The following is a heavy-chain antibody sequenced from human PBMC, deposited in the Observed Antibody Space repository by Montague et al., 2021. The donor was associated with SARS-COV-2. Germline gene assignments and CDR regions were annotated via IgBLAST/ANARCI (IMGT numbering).Heavy chain of an antibody. D-gene: IGHD3-22*01. J-gene: IGHJ6*02. V-gene: IGHV3-7*01. CDR3: ARDRAPYYYDSSGYLGPIYNGMDV. CDR2: IKQDGSEK. Sequence: SLRLSCAASGFTFSSYWMSWVRQAPGKGLEWVANIKQDGSEKYYVDSVKGRFTISRDNAKNSLYLQMNSLRAEDTAVYYCARDRAPYYYDSSGYLGPIYNGMDVWGQGTTVTVSS. CDR1: GFTFSSYW.